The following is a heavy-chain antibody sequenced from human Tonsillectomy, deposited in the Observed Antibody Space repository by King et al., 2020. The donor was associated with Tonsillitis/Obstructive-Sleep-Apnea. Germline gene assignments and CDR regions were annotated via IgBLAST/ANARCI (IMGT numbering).Heavy chain of an antibody. J-gene: IGHJ3*02. CDR3: AKXXXXXTAGTXGYXXDI. V-gene: IGHV3-9*01. CDR2: ISWNCGTI. D-gene: IGHD5-18*01. CDR1: GFTFDDYA. Sequence: VQLVESGGGLVQPGRSLRLSCAASGFTFDDYAMXWVRQAPGKGLEWVTGISWNCGTIGYADSVKGRFTISRDNAKNSLYLQMNSLRAEDTAMYYCAKXXXXXTAGTXGYXXDIXGXGTMVAXXS.